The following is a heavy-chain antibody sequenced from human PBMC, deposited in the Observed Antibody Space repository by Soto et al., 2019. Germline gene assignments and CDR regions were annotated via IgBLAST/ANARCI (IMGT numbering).Heavy chain of an antibody. D-gene: IGHD4-17*01. J-gene: IGHJ4*02. Sequence: SETLSLTCTVSGGSISTYYWTWIRQPPGKGLEWIGYMYYSGSTNYNPSLKSRVTMSVDTSKNQFSLKLSSVTAADTAVYYCARLGRNGDYERFIDYWGQGTLVTVSS. CDR1: GGSISTYY. CDR2: MYYSGST. V-gene: IGHV4-59*08. CDR3: ARLGRNGDYERFIDY.